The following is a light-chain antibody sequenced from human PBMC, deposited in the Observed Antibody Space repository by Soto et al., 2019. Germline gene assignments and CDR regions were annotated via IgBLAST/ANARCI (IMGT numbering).Light chain of an antibody. Sequence: QSALTQPPSASGSPGQSVTISCTGTSSDVGGYDYVSWYQQHPGKAPKLMIYEVTIRPSGVSDRFSGSRSGNTASLTVSGLQAEDEADYYCSSFAGSPVVFGGGTQLTVL. CDR1: SSDVGGYDY. V-gene: IGLV2-8*01. J-gene: IGLJ2*01. CDR2: EVT. CDR3: SSFAGSPVV.